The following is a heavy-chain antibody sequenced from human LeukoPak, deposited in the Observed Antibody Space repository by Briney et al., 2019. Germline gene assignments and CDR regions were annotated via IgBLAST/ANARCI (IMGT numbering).Heavy chain of an antibody. CDR1: VGSISSYY. J-gene: IGHJ4*02. D-gene: IGHD1-26*01. CDR3: AGVGAKPYYFDY. V-gene: IGHV4-4*09. CDR2: IYTSGST. Sequence: ETLSLTSTVSVGSISSYYWSWIRQPPGKELEWIGYIYTSGSTDYNPSLKSRVTISVDTSKNQFSLKLSSVTAADTAVYYCAGVGAKPYYFDYWGQGTLVTVSS.